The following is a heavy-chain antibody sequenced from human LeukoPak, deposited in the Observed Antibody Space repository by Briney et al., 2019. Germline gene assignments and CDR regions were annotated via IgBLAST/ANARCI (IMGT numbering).Heavy chain of an antibody. J-gene: IGHJ4*02. CDR3: AGSRYCSGGTCYATFDY. V-gene: IGHV4-4*07. CDR2: IYTSGST. D-gene: IGHD2-15*01. Sequence: SETLSLICSVSGGSISGYYWSWIRQPAGKGLEWIGRIYTSGSTNYNPSLKSRVTMSVDTSKNHFSLKLSSVTAADTALYYCAGSRYCSGGTCYATFDYWGQGTLVTVSS. CDR1: GGSISGYY.